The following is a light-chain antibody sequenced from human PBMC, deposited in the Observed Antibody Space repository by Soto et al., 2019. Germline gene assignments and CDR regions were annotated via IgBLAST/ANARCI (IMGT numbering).Light chain of an antibody. J-gene: IGLJ1*01. CDR2: ANT. V-gene: IGLV1-40*01. CDR1: SSNIGAGYD. CDR3: QSYDSSLSGYV. Sequence: QSVLTQPPSLSGAPGQRVTISCTGSSSNIGAGYDVHWYQQLPGTAPKLLIYANTNRPSGVPDRFSGSKSGTSAPLAITGLRAEDEADYYCQSYDSSLSGYVFGTGTKVTVL.